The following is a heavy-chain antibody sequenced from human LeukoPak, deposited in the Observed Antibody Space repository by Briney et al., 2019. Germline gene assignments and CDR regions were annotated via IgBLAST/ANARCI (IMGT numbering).Heavy chain of an antibody. CDR3: ARVRYCSSTSCYEVFDY. J-gene: IGHJ4*02. CDR2: IYHSGST. D-gene: IGHD2-2*01. CDR1: GGSISSYY. V-gene: IGHV4-59*08. Sequence: SETLSLTCTVSGGSISSYYWSWIRQPPGKGLEWIGSIYHSGSTYYNPSLKSRVTISVDTSKNQFSLKLSSVTAADTAVYYCARVRYCSSTSCYEVFDYWGQGTLVTVSS.